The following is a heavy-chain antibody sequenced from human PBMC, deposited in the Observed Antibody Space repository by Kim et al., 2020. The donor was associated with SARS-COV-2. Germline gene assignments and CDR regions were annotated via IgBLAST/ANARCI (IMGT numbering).Heavy chain of an antibody. J-gene: IGHJ4*02. D-gene: IGHD3-10*01. CDR2: FDPEDGET. CDR1: GYTLTELS. CDR3: ATAGSLWFGELFYSN. Sequence: ASVKVSCKVSGYTLTELSMHWVRQAPGKGLAWMGGFDPEDGETMYAQKFHGRVTMTEDTSTDTAYMELSSLRSEDTAVYYCATAGSLWFGELFYSNWGQGTLVTVSS. V-gene: IGHV1-24*01.